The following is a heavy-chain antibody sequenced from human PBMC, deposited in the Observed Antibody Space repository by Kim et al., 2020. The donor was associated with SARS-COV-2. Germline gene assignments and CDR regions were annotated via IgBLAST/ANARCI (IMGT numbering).Heavy chain of an antibody. CDR1: GFTFSSYS. J-gene: IGHJ6*02. Sequence: GGSLRLSCAASGFTFSSYSMNWVRQAPGKGLEWVSYISSSSSTIYYADSVKGRFTISRDNAKNSLYLQMNSLRDEDTAVYYCAREEDGITMIVVVIPQYYYYGMDVWGQGTTVTVSS. D-gene: IGHD3-22*01. CDR2: ISSSSSTI. V-gene: IGHV3-48*02. CDR3: AREEDGITMIVVVIPQYYYYGMDV.